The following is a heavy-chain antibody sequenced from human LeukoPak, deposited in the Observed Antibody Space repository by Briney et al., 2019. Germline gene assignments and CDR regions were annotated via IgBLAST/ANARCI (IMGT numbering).Heavy chain of an antibody. CDR1: GFTFNRNA. D-gene: IGHD3-3*01. CDR2: ISSSGSTI. J-gene: IGHJ6*03. CDR3: ARGHDFWSGYGPRPDYYYMDV. V-gene: IGHV3-48*04. Sequence: GGSLRLSCAASGFTFNRNAISWVRQAPGKGLEWVSYISSSGSTIYYADSVKGRFTISRDNARNSLYLQMNSLRAEDTAVYYCARGHDFWSGYGPRPDYYYMDVWGKGTTVTVSS.